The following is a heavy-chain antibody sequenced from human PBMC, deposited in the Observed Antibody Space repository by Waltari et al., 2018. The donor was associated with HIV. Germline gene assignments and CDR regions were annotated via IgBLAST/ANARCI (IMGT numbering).Heavy chain of an antibody. CDR1: GFSLNTSGMC. CDR3: ARVRVTAGRGDLDY. D-gene: IGHD2-21*02. V-gene: IGHV2-70*15. CDR2: IDWDDDK. J-gene: IGHJ4*02. Sequence: QVTLRESGPALVKPTQTLTLTCTFSGFSLNTSGMCVSWIRQPPGKALEWLARIDWDDDKYYNTTLKTRVTISKDTSKNQVVLTMTNMDPSDTATYYWARVRVTAGRGDLDYWGQGTLVTVSS.